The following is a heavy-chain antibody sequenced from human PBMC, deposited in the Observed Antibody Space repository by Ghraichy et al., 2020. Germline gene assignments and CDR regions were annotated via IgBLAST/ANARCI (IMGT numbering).Heavy chain of an antibody. Sequence: GGSLRLSCAASGFTFSGSGMHWVRQASGKGLEWVGRIRSKANRDATEYAASVKGRFTISRDDSKNTAYLQMNSLKTEDTAVYYCTRVSPVRGSYHDAFDIWGQGTMVTVSS. J-gene: IGHJ3*02. V-gene: IGHV3-73*01. D-gene: IGHD1-26*01. CDR2: IRSKANRDAT. CDR1: GFTFSGSG. CDR3: TRVSPVRGSYHDAFDI.